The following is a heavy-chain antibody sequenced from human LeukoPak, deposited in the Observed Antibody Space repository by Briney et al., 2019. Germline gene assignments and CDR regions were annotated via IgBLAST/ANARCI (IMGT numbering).Heavy chain of an antibody. CDR1: GFTVSSHY. J-gene: IGHJ4*02. D-gene: IGHD1-1*01. CDR3: ARGGVNYWNPRY. V-gene: IGHV3-53*01. Sequence: QAGGSLRLSCVASGFTVSSHYMSWVRQAPGKGLERVSLLYTGGRTYYADSVEGRFTISRDDSKNTVYLHMNTVRAEDTAMYYCARGGVNYWNPRYWGQGTLVTVSS. CDR2: LYTGGRT.